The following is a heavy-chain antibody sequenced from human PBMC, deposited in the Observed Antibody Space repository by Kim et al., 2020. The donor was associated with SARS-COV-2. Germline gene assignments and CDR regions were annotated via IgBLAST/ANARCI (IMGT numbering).Heavy chain of an antibody. V-gene: IGHV3-30*02. D-gene: IGHD2-2*01. Sequence: KGRFTISRDNSKNTLYLQMNSLRAEDTAVYYCAKDSRDIVVVPAAMSLVYWGQGTLVTVSS. J-gene: IGHJ4*02. CDR3: AKDSRDIVVVPAAMSLVY.